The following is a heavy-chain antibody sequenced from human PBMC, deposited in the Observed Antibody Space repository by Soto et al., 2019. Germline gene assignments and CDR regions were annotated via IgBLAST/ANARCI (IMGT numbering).Heavy chain of an antibody. Sequence: QMQLVQSGPEVKKPGTPVKVSCKASGFTFTSSAMQWVRQALGQRLEGIGWIVVGSGNTNYAQTFQERVTITRDMSTSTAYMELSSLRSEDTAVYYCAATPGYSSGNDAFAIWGQGTMVTVSS. CDR2: IVVGSGNT. D-gene: IGHD6-19*01. CDR1: GFTFTSSA. V-gene: IGHV1-58*02. J-gene: IGHJ3*02. CDR3: AATPGYSSGNDAFAI.